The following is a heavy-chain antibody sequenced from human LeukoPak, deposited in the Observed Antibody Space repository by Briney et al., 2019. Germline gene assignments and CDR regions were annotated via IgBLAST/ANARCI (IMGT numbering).Heavy chain of an antibody. CDR3: ARDYYDSSGYWPLGY. D-gene: IGHD3-22*01. Sequence: SETLSLTCTVSGGSISSYYWSWTRQPAGKGLEWIGRIYTSGSTNYNPSLKSRVTMSVDTSKNQFSLKLSSVTAADTAVYYCARDYYDSSGYWPLGYWGQGTLVTVSS. J-gene: IGHJ4*02. V-gene: IGHV4-4*07. CDR2: IYTSGST. CDR1: GGSISSYY.